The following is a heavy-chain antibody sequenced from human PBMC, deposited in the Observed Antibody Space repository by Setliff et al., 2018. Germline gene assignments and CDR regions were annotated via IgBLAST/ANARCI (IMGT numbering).Heavy chain of an antibody. J-gene: IGHJ5*02. V-gene: IGHV4-39*07. Sequence: SETLSLTCTVSGGSISTSSYYWGWIRQPPGKGLEWIGSIYYSGSTYYNPSLKSRVTISVDTSKKQFSLKLSSVTAADTAVYYCARGLVTIFGVVIMSPPWFDPWGQGTLVTVSS. D-gene: IGHD3-3*01. CDR2: IYYSGST. CDR1: GGSISTSSYY. CDR3: ARGLVTIFGVVIMSPPWFDP.